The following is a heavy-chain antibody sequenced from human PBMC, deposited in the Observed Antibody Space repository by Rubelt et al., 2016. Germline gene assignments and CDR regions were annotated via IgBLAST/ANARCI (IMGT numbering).Heavy chain of an antibody. J-gene: IGHJ4*02. CDR3: ARAHSSGWDRDKSFDY. D-gene: IGHD6-19*01. V-gene: IGHV4-34*01. CDR2: INHSGST. Sequence: GKGLEWIGEINHSGSTNYNPSLKSRVTISVDTSKNQFSLKLSSVTAADTAVYYCARAHSSGWDRDKSFDYWGQGTLVTVSS.